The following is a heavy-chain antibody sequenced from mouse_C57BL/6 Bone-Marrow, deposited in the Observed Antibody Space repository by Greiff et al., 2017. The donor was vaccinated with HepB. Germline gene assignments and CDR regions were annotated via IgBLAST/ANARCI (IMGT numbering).Heavy chain of an antibody. Sequence: VQLQESGAELVRPGASVTLSCKASGYTFTDYEMHWVKQTPVHGLEWIGAIDPETGGTAYNQKFKGKAILTADKSSSTAYMELRSLTSEDSAVYYCSPFTTVVATPYWGQGTLVTVSA. D-gene: IGHD1-1*01. J-gene: IGHJ3*01. CDR1: GYTFTDYE. CDR2: IDPETGGT. CDR3: SPFTTVVATPY. V-gene: IGHV1-15*01.